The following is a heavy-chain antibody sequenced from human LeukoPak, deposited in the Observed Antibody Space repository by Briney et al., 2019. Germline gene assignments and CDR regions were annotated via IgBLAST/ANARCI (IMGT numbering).Heavy chain of an antibody. J-gene: IGHJ6*03. CDR2: IYSYGST. D-gene: IGHD6-6*01. Sequence: PGGSLRLSCAASGFTVSSNYRSWVRQAPGKGLEGVSVIYSYGSTYYADSVKGRFTISRHNSKNTLYLQMNSLRVEDTAVYYCARLGGKQLVRYYQYYMDVWGKGTTVTVSS. CDR1: GFTVSSNY. V-gene: IGHV3-66*02. CDR3: ARLGGKQLVRYYQYYMDV.